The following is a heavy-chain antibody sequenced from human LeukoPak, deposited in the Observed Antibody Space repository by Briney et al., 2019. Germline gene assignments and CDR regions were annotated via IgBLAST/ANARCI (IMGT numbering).Heavy chain of an antibody. V-gene: IGHV3-30-3*01. D-gene: IGHD3-10*01. J-gene: IGHJ3*02. CDR3: ARLLGAFDI. CDR2: ISYDGSNK. Sequence: GRSLRLSCAASGFTFSSYAMHWVRQAPGKGLEWVAVISYDGSNKYYADSVKGRFTISRDNSKNTLYLQMNSLRAEDTAVYYCARLLGAFDIWGQGTMVTVSS. CDR1: GFTFSSYA.